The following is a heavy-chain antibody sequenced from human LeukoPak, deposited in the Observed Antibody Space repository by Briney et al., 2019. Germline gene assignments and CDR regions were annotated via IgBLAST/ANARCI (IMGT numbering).Heavy chain of an antibody. D-gene: IGHD7-27*01. Sequence: QPGGSLRLSCAASGFTFSDRAMSWVRHAPAKGLEWVSSINGNGGGSYYIDSVKGRFTVSRDNSENALYLQMNNLRTEDTAVYFCVKGGTADRVGWTHRGQGSLVTVFS. CDR2: INGNGGGS. V-gene: IGHV3-23*01. CDR1: GFTFSDRA. CDR3: VKGGTADRVGWTH. J-gene: IGHJ4*02.